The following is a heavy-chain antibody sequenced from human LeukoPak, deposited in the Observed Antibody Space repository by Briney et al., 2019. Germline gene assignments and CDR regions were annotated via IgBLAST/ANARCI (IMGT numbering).Heavy chain of an antibody. V-gene: IGHV3-23*01. CDR2: ISGSGDST. D-gene: IGHD5-24*01. J-gene: IGHJ4*02. CDR1: GFTFSSYA. Sequence: GGSLRLPCAASGFTFSSYALSWVRQTPEKGLEWVSAISGSGDSTYYANSVKGRFTIFRDNSMNTLFLQMNSLRAEDTAVYYCARDNGGYNYDFWGQGTLVTVSS. CDR3: ARDNGGYNYDF.